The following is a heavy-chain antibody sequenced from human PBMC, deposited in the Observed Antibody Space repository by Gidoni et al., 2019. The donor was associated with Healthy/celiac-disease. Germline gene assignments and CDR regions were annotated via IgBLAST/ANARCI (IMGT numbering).Heavy chain of an antibody. CDR1: GRTVNSHA. Sequence: QVQLVQSGTEVKKPGSSVKVSYKAYGRTVNSHAIRWVRQAPGHGLEWMGGIIPIVGTATYAQKFQGRVTITAEESTSPAYMELSSLRSEDTAVYYCARGRLRGSYYEGWTADAFDIWGQGTMVTVSS. D-gene: IGHD1-26*01. CDR2: IIPIVGTA. CDR3: ARGRLRGSYYEGWTADAFDI. V-gene: IGHV1-69*01. J-gene: IGHJ3*02.